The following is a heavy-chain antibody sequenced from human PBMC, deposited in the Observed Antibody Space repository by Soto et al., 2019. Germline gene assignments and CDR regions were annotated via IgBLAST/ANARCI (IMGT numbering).Heavy chain of an antibody. CDR3: AREPLYSSSPYGMDV. CDR1: GYSFTSYW. J-gene: IGHJ6*02. CDR2: IDPSDSYT. V-gene: IGHV5-10-1*01. D-gene: IGHD6-13*01. Sequence: ESLKTSCKGSGYSFTSYWISWVRQMPGKGLEWMGRIDPSDSYTNYSPSFQGHVTISADKSISTAYLQWSSLKASDTAMYYCAREPLYSSSPYGMDVWGQGTTVTVSS.